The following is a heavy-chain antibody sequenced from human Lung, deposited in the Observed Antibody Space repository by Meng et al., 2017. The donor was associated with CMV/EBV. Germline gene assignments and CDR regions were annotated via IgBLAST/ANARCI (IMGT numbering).Heavy chain of an antibody. D-gene: IGHD3-10*02. CDR1: GFTFSSYD. V-gene: IGHV3-13*01. Sequence: GESXKISCAASGFTFSSYDMHWVRQVTGKGLEWVSGVGTEDDAYYRDSVKGRFTISRENGMNSMYLQMDSLTVGDTAIYYCARGSGVNMFRGAIGSFDSWRVGXLVTVSS. CDR2: VGTEDDA. J-gene: IGHJ4*02. CDR3: ARGSGVNMFRGAIGSFDS.